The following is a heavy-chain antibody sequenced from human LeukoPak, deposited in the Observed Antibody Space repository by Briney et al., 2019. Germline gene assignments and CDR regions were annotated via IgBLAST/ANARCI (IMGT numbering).Heavy chain of an antibody. CDR1: GFTFSSYT. CDR3: ARGEGYYASGSYYIDY. V-gene: IGHV3-21*01. D-gene: IGHD3-10*01. J-gene: IGHJ4*02. CDR2: ITTSSTYI. Sequence: PGGSLRLSCAASGFTFSSYTMNWVRQAPGKGLEWVSSITTSSTYIYYADSVRGRFTISRDNAKNSLYPRMSSLRVEDTAVYYCARGEGYYASGSYYIDYWGQGTLVTVSS.